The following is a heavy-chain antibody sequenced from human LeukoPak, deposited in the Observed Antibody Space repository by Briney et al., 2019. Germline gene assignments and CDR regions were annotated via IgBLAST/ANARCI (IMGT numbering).Heavy chain of an antibody. CDR1: GFSLSTSGMC. J-gene: IGHJ4*02. Sequence: SGPTLVNPTQTLTLTCTFSGFSLSTSGMCVSWIRQPPGKALEWLALIDWDDDKYYGTSLKTRLTISKDTSKNQVVLTMTNMDPVDTATYYCARANAYYYDSSGPTAPFDYWGQGTLVTVSS. V-gene: IGHV2-70*01. CDR3: ARANAYYYDSSGPTAPFDY. D-gene: IGHD3-22*01. CDR2: IDWDDDK.